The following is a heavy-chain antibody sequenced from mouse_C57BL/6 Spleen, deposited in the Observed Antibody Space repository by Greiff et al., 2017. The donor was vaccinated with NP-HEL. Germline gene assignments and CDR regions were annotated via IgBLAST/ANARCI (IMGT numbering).Heavy chain of an antibody. V-gene: IGHV5-4*01. D-gene: IGHD2-3*01. CDR3: ARDGGYYDDAMDY. Sequence: EVQGVESGGGLVKPGGSLKLSCAASGFTFSSYAMSWVRQTPEKRLEWVATISDGGSYTYYPDNVKGRFTISRDNAKNNLYLQMSHLKSEDTAMYYCARDGGYYDDAMDYWGQGTSVTVSS. CDR1: GFTFSSYA. J-gene: IGHJ4*01. CDR2: ISDGGSYT.